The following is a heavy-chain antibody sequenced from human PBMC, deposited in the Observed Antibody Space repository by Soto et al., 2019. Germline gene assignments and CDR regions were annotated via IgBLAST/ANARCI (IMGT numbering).Heavy chain of an antibody. V-gene: IGHV3-48*03. CDR3: ARGNTRIQGDLSHYNGLDV. D-gene: IGHD3-10*01. J-gene: IGHJ6*02. Sequence: DEQLVASGGGLVQSGGSLRLSCEASGFTLKSYEVNWVLQAPGKGLDRSSYITSSTRTTYYADSVKGRFTMSRDNARKSVYLQMNSLRVEDTAIYYCARGNTRIQGDLSHYNGLDVWGQGTTVTVSS. CDR1: GFTLKSYE. CDR2: ITSSTRTT.